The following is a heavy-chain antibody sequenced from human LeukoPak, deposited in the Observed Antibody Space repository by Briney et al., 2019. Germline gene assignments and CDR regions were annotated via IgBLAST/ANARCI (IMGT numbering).Heavy chain of an antibody. Sequence: GGSLRLSCAASGFTFRRFWMSWVRQAPGKGLEWVANIKQDGSEQYYVDSVKGRFTISRDNAKNSLYLQMNSLRAEDTAVYYGARDTEMLYYDANGYQAGGQGTMVTVSS. CDR1: GFTFRRFW. CDR3: ARDTEMLYYDANGYQA. J-gene: IGHJ3*01. D-gene: IGHD3-22*01. V-gene: IGHV3-7*01. CDR2: IKQDGSEQ.